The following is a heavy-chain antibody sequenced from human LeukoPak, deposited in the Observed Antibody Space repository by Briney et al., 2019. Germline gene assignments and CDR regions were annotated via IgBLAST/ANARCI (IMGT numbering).Heavy chain of an antibody. Sequence: PGGSLRLSCAASGFTFSSYAMSWVRQAPGKGLEWVSAISGSGGSTYYADSVKGRFTISRDNSKNTLYLQMNSLRAEDTAVYYCARHIVVVPAAISVAAGPGDYWGQGTLVTVSS. CDR3: ARHIVVVPAAISVAAGPGDY. CDR1: GFTFSSYA. CDR2: ISGSGGST. J-gene: IGHJ4*02. V-gene: IGHV3-23*01. D-gene: IGHD2-2*01.